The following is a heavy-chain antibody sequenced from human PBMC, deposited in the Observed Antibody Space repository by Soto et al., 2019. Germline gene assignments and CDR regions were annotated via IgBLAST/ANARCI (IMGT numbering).Heavy chain of an antibody. J-gene: IGHJ4*02. CDR3: ASKEGVTSYFDY. V-gene: IGHV4-39*01. CDR1: GGSISSSSYY. Sequence: SETLSLTCTVSGGSISSSSYYWGWIRQPPGKGLEWIGSIYYSGSTYYNPSLKSRVTISVDTSKNQFSLKRSSVTAADTAVYYCASKEGVTSYFDYWGQGTLVTVSS. D-gene: IGHD2-2*01. CDR2: IYYSGST.